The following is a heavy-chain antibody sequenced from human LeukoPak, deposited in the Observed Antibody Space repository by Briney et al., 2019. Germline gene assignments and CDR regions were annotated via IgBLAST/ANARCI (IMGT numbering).Heavy chain of an antibody. CDR2: TYYRSKWYT. V-gene: IGHV6-1*01. Sequence: SQTLSLTCAISGDSVSSNSAAWIWIRQFPSRGLEWLGRTYYRSKWYTDYAVSVKSRMTINPDTSKNQFSLQLNSVTPEDTAVYYCARGGNYYWFDPWGQGTLVTVSS. CDR1: GDSVSSNSAA. D-gene: IGHD1-26*01. J-gene: IGHJ5*02. CDR3: ARGGNYYWFDP.